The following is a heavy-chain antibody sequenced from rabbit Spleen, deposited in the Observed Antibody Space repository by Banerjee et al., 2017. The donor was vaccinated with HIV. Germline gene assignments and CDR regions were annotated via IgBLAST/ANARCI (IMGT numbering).Heavy chain of an antibody. CDR3: ARDLPHNL. CDR2: IYSSSGAYT. J-gene: IGHJ4*01. CDR1: GFSFSSSDF. Sequence: SGGSLKLSCKASGFSFSSSDFMCWVRQAPGKGLEWIACIYSSSGAYTYYASWAKGRFTISKTSSTTVTLQMTSLTAADTATYFCARDLPHNLLGPGTLVTVS. V-gene: IGHV1S40*01.